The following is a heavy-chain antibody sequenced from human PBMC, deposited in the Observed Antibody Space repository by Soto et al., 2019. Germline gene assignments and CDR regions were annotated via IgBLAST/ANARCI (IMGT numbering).Heavy chain of an antibody. D-gene: IGHD5-12*01. CDR1: GFTFSSYW. V-gene: IGHV3-7*01. J-gene: IGHJ2*01. CDR2: IKEDGSEK. CDR3: ARWLQLFWYFDL. Sequence: GGSLRLSCEASGFTFSSYWMSWVRQAPGKGLEWVANIKEDGSEKYYVDSVKGRSTISRDNGKDSLYLQMNSLRAEDTAVYYCARWLQLFWYFDLWGRGTLVTAPQ.